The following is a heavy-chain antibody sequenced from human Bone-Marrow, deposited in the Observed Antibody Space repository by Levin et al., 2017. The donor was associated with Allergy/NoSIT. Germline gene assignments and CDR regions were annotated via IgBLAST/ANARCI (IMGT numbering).Heavy chain of an antibody. V-gene: IGHV4-39*02. CDR2: IYYSGST. CDR1: GGSISSSSYY. Sequence: SETLSLTCTVSGGSISSSSYYWGWIRQPPGKGLEWIGSIYYSGSTYYNPSLKSRVTISVDTSKNQFSLKLSSVTAADTAVYYCARDPQRYSPAGWYFDLWGRGTLVTVSS. CDR3: ARDPQRYSPAGWYFDL. J-gene: IGHJ2*01. D-gene: IGHD6-13*01.